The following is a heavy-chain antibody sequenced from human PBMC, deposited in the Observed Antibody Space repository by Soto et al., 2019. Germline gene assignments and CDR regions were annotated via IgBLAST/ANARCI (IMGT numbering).Heavy chain of an antibody. V-gene: IGHV1-2*04. CDR2: INPNSGGT. CDR1: GYTFTGYY. D-gene: IGHD3-22*01. CDR3: ARAYYDSSAMGSFDI. Sequence: ASVKDSCKASGYTFTGYYMHWVRQAPGQGLEWMGWINPNSGGTNYAQKFQGWVTMTRDTSISTAYMELSRLRSDDTAVYYCARAYYDSSAMGSFDIWGQGTMVTVSS. J-gene: IGHJ3*02.